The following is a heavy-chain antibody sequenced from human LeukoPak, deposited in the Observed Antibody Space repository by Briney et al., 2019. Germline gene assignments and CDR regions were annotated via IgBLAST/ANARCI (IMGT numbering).Heavy chain of an antibody. CDR1: GFTFSSYA. V-gene: IGHV3-23*01. D-gene: IGHD3-3*01. CDR2: ISGSGGST. Sequence: GGSLRLSCAASGFTFSSYAMSWVRQAPGKGLEWVSAISGSGGSTYYADSVKGRFTISRDNSKNTLYLQMNSLRAEDTAVYYCAKDRMIFGVLPADYFDYWGQGTLVTVSS. J-gene: IGHJ4*02. CDR3: AKDRMIFGVLPADYFDY.